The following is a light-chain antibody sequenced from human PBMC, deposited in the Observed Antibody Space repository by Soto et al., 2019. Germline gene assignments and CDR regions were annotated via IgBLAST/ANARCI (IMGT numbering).Light chain of an antibody. Sequence: EIVMTQSPATLSVSPEGRATLSCRASQSISDTLAWYQQKPGQAPRLLIHGASTRATGIPDRFSGSGSGTDFTLTISRVEPEDFAVYYCQQYGRSLPITFGQGTRLEI. CDR3: QQYGRSLPIT. CDR1: QSISDT. V-gene: IGKV3-20*01. CDR2: GAS. J-gene: IGKJ5*01.